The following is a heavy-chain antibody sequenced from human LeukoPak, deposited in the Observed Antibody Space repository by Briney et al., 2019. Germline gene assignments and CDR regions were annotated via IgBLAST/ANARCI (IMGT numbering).Heavy chain of an antibody. CDR2: IYYSGST. CDR3: ARVIYSSSWYGYWFDP. V-gene: IGHV4-59*01. Sequence: KPSETLSLTCTVSGGSISSYYWSWIRQPPGKGLEWIGYIYYSGSTNYNPSLKSRVTISVDTSKNQFSLKLSSVTAADTAVYYCARVIYSSSWYGYWFDPWGQGTLVTVSS. CDR1: GGSISSYY. J-gene: IGHJ5*02. D-gene: IGHD6-13*01.